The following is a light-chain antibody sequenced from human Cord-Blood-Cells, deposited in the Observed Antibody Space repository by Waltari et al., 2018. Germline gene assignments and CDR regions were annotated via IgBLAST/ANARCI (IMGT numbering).Light chain of an antibody. CDR2: GAS. J-gene: IGKJ2*01. V-gene: IGKV3-20*01. Sequence: EIVSTQSPGTLSLSPGERATLPCRASQSVSSSYLAWYQQKPGQAPRLLIYGASSRATGIPDRFSGSGSGTDFTLTISRLEPEDFAVYYCQQYGSSPRTFGQGTKLEIK. CDR3: QQYGSSPRT. CDR1: QSVSSSY.